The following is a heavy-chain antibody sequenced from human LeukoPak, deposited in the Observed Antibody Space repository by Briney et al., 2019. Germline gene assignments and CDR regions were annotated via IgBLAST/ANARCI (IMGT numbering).Heavy chain of an antibody. CDR3: ARLGYCSSNSCHGVDY. J-gene: IGHJ4*02. CDR1: GYTFTNFI. D-gene: IGHD2-2*01. CDR2: ISAYNDNT. V-gene: IGHV1-18*01. Sequence: ASVKVSCKASGYTFTNFIINWVRQAPGQGLEWMGWISAYNDNTSYAQMFQDRVTMSTDTSTSTAYMELRSLRFDDTAVYYCARLGYCSSNSCHGVDYWGQGTLVTVSS.